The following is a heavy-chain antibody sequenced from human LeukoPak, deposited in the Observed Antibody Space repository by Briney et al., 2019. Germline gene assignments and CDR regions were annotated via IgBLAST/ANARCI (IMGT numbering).Heavy chain of an antibody. CDR3: AKALTATGAIIDY. Sequence: GGSLRLSCAASGFTFSNYGMHWVRQAPGKGLEWVAFIWYDGSDKYYADSVKGRLTISRDRSKNTLYLQMNSLRADDTAVYFCAKALTATGAIIDYWGQGTLVTVSS. J-gene: IGHJ4*02. CDR1: GFTFSNYG. V-gene: IGHV3-30*02. D-gene: IGHD7-27*01. CDR2: IWYDGSDK.